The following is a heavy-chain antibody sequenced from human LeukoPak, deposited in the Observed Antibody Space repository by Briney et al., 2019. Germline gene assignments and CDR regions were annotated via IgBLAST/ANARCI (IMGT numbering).Heavy chain of an antibody. V-gene: IGHV4-38-2*01. Sequence: SSETLSLTCVVSGYSLSSSYYWGCIRQPSGKGLEWIGSVYHRGSTYYNPSLKGRLTISMDTSKSQFSLKLNSVTAADTAVYYCARHSETIVGSVDSWGQGALVTVSS. CDR1: GYSLSSSYY. J-gene: IGHJ4*02. CDR2: VYHRGST. CDR3: ARHSETIVGSVDS. D-gene: IGHD3-3*01.